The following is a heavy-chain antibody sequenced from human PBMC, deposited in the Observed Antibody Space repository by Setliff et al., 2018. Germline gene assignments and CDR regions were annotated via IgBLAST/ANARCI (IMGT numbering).Heavy chain of an antibody. J-gene: IGHJ4*02. CDR3: LRLVRYCTKIACQATSGDEV. CDR2: ISAYNGKT. D-gene: IGHD2-8*01. Sequence: ASVKVSCKASGYTLSNSILSWVRQAPGQGLEWVGWISAYNGKTYSAQKFQDRVTLTTHTSTNTAYLELRDLRSDDTAVYYCLRLVRYCTKIACQATSGDEVWGLGTLVTVSS. CDR1: GYTLSNSI. V-gene: IGHV1-18*01.